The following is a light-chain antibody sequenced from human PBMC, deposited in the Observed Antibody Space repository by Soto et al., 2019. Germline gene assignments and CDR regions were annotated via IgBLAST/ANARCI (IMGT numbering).Light chain of an antibody. Sequence: DSQMTQYPSTLSASIGDRVTITCRAGQSISSWLAWYQQKPGKAPKLLISKASTVQSGVPHRFSGSGSGTEFVLTINSPQPDDFATYYCQQYESYPMTCGGGTKVEIK. CDR2: KAS. CDR3: QQYESYPMT. V-gene: IGKV1-5*03. CDR1: QSISSW. J-gene: IGKJ4*01.